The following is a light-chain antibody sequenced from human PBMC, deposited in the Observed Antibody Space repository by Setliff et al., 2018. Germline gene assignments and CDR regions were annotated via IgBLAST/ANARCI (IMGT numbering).Light chain of an antibody. J-gene: IGLJ1*01. CDR3: FSYTSSSSYV. V-gene: IGLV2-14*03. CDR2: DVS. CDR1: SSDVGAYDY. Sequence: QSALTQPASVSGSPGQSITISCTGSSSDVGAYDYVSWYQHHPGRAPKFMIYDVSXXXSGVSNRFSGSKSGNTASLTISGLQAEDEADYYCFSYTSSSSYVFGSGTKVTVL.